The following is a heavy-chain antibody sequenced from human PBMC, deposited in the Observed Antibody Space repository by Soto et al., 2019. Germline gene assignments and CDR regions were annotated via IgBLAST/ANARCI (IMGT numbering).Heavy chain of an antibody. J-gene: IGHJ6*02. D-gene: IGHD3-9*01. V-gene: IGHV4-59*01. CDR2: IYYSGST. CDR3: ARVQYYDILTGYSHYYYYGMDV. CDR1: GGSISSYY. Sequence: SETLSLTCTVSGGSISSYYWSWIRQPPGKGLEWIGYIYYSGSTNYNPSLKSRVTISVDTSKNQFSLKLSSVTAADTAVYYCARVQYYDILTGYSHYYYYGMDVWGQGTLVTVSS.